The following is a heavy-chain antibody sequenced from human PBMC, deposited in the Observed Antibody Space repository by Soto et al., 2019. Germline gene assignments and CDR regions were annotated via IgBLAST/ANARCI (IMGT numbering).Heavy chain of an antibody. Sequence: QVQLVQSGDEVKKPGASVKVSCKASGYIFVHYGIAWVRQAPGQGLGWVGWISPYTGNTHSATKVQGGLTMTTDTSTSRGYMALGSLTYDYTTVCYYVMAYNYLTPTPQDVWGQGTTVTVSS. D-gene: IGHD3-16*01. J-gene: IGHJ6*02. CDR2: ISPYTGNT. CDR1: GYIFVHYG. V-gene: IGHV1-18*01. CDR3: VMAYNYLTPTPQDV.